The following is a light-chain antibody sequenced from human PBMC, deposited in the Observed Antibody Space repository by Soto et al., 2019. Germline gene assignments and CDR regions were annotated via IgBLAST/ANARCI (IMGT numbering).Light chain of an antibody. CDR2: EVS. Sequence: QSALTQPASVSGSPGQSITISCTGTSTNVGGHNYVSWYQHHPGKVPKLIISEVSNRPSGVSSRFSGSKSGNTASLTISGLQAEDEAVYYCSSDTASGVFGGGTQLTVL. V-gene: IGLV2-14*01. CDR3: SSDTASGV. J-gene: IGLJ3*02. CDR1: STNVGGHNY.